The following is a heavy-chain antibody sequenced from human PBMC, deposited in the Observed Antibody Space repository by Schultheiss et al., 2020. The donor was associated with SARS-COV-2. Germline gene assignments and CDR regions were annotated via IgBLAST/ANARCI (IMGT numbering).Heavy chain of an antibody. CDR2: ISYDGSDR. CDR3: ARVTFGDYVDY. CDR1: GFIFSSNA. J-gene: IGHJ4*02. D-gene: IGHD4-17*01. V-gene: IGHV3-30*03. Sequence: GGSLRLSCTASGFIFSSNAMHWVRQAPGKGLEWVALISYDGSDRVYADSVKGRITVSRDNAKNSLFLQIDSLRGEDTAVYYCARVTFGDYVDYWGQGTLVTVSS.